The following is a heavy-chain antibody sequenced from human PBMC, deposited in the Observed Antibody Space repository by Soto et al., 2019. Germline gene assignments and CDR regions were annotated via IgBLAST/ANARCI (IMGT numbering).Heavy chain of an antibody. CDR1: GYSFTRYW. Sequence: GESLKISCKVSGYSFTRYWIAWVRQMPGKGLEWMAIINPGDSETKYSPSFEGQVIISADKSINTAYLQWSSLKASDTAMYYCARHATYYDILSGYYFDYWGQGTQVTVSS. CDR3: ARHATYYDILSGYYFDY. CDR2: INPGDSET. D-gene: IGHD3-9*01. J-gene: IGHJ4*02. V-gene: IGHV5-51*01.